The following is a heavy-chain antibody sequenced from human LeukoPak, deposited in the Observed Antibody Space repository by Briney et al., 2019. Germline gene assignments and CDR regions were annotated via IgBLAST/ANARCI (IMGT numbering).Heavy chain of an antibody. D-gene: IGHD5-18*01. Sequence: PSGTLTLTCAASGVTFSSNDMHWVRQPTGKGLEWVSAIGTAGDTYYPGSVKGRFTISRENAKNSLYLHMNCLRAGDTDVYYCARGLWQAGHAFDIWGQGTMVTVSS. CDR2: IGTAGDT. J-gene: IGHJ3*02. V-gene: IGHV3-13*01. CDR1: GVTFSSND. CDR3: ARGLWQAGHAFDI.